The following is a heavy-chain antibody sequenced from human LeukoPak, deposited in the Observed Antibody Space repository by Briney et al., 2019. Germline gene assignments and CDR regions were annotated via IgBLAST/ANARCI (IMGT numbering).Heavy chain of an antibody. CDR3: AREDRTRTGSLDY. V-gene: IGHV3-66*01. CDR2: IYADGST. CDR1: GFSVSTNY. D-gene: IGHD3/OR15-3a*01. J-gene: IGHJ4*02. Sequence: GGSLRLSCAASGFSVSTNYMTWVRQAPGKGLEWVSVIYADGSTYYSISGKGRFTISRDNTKNTLYLQMSSLRADDTAMYFCAREDRTRTGSLDYWGQGNLVTVSS.